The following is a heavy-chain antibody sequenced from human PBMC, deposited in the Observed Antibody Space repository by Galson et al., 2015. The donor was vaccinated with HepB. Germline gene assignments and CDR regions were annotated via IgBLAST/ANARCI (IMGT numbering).Heavy chain of an antibody. CDR1: GCTFSSYA. Sequence: SVKVSCKASGCTFSSYAISWVRQAPGQGLEWMGGISPIFGTEYYAQKFQGRVTITADKSTSTAYMELSSLRAEDTAVYYCAGNLMQTTVTINWFDPWGQGTLVTVSS. D-gene: IGHD4-17*01. CDR3: AGNLMQTTVTINWFDP. V-gene: IGHV1-69*06. CDR2: ISPIFGTE. J-gene: IGHJ5*02.